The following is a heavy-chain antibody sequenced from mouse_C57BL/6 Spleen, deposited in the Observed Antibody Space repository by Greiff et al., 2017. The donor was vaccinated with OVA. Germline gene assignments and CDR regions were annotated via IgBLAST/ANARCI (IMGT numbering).Heavy chain of an antibody. CDR3: ARADYYGPFDY. J-gene: IGHJ2*01. CDR2: ISYDGSN. D-gene: IGHD1-1*01. CDR1: GYSITSGYY. V-gene: IGHV3-6*01. Sequence: EVQRVESGPGLVKPSQSLSLTCSFTGYSITSGYYWNWIRQFPGNKLEWMGYISYDGSNNYNPSLKNRSSITRDTSKNQFFLKLKSVTTEDTATYYCARADYYGPFDYWGQGTTLTVSS.